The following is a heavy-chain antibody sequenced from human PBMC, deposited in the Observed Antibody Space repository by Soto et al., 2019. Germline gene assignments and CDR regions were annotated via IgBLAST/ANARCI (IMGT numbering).Heavy chain of an antibody. V-gene: IGHV4-34*01. D-gene: IGHD6-19*01. Sequence: PSETLSLTCAVYGGSFSGYYRSWIRQPPGKGLEWIGEINHSGSTNYNPSLKSRVTISVDTSKNQFSLKLSSVTAADTAVYYCARGLVAGPTDYWGQGTLVTVSS. CDR3: ARGLVAGPTDY. CDR2: INHSGST. CDR1: GGSFSGYY. J-gene: IGHJ4*02.